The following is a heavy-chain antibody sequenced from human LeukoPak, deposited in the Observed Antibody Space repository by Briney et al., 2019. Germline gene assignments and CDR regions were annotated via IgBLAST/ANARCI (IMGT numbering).Heavy chain of an antibody. CDR2: MKQDGSEK. D-gene: IGHD3-3*01. V-gene: IGHV3-7*03. CDR1: GFTFSDYW. Sequence: GGSLRLSCAASGFTFSDYWMSWVRQVPGKGLEWVANMKQDGSEKYYVDSVKGRFTISRDNTKNSLYLQMNSLRVEDRAVFYCARDQYDTWSRRGNFDSWGQGTLVIVSS. CDR3: ARDQYDTWSRRGNFDS. J-gene: IGHJ4*02.